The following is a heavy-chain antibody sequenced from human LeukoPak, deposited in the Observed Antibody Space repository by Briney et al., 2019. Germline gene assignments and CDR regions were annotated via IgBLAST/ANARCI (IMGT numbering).Heavy chain of an antibody. CDR3: ARDQGSSSWNYYYGMDV. J-gene: IGHJ6*02. V-gene: IGHV1-46*01. D-gene: IGHD6-13*01. CDR2: ISPSGGST. Sequence: GASVKVSCKASGYTFTSYYMHWVRQAPGQGLEWMRIISPSGGSTSYAREFQGRVTLTRDTSTSTASMELSSLRSDDTAVYYCARDQGSSSWNYYYGMDVWGQGTTVTVSS. CDR1: GYTFTSYY.